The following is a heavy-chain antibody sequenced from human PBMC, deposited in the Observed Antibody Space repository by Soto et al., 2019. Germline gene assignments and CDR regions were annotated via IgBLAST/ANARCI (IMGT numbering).Heavy chain of an antibody. CDR3: ARVVGALGHWFDP. CDR1: GYTFTSYG. V-gene: IGHV1-18*01. J-gene: IGHJ5*02. D-gene: IGHD1-26*01. Sequence: QVQLVQSGGEVKKPGASVKVSCKASGYTFTSYGISWVRQAPGQGLEWMGRISAYNGNTNYAQKLQGRVTMTTDTSTSTDYMELRSLRSDDTAVYYCARVVGALGHWFDPWCQGTLVTVSS. CDR2: ISAYNGNT.